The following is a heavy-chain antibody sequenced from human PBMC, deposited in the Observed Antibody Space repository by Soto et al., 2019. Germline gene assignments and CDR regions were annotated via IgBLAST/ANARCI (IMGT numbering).Heavy chain of an antibody. CDR2: IWYDGSNK. CDR3: ARVGISTVTTYQSFDYYYYMDV. V-gene: IGHV3-33*01. D-gene: IGHD4-17*01. Sequence: GGSLRLSCAASGFTFSSYGMHWVRQAPGKGLEWVAVIWYDGSNKYYADSVKGRFTISRDNSKNTLYLQMNSLRAEDTAVYYCARVGISTVTTYQSFDYYYYMDVWGKGTTVTVSS. J-gene: IGHJ6*03. CDR1: GFTFSSYG.